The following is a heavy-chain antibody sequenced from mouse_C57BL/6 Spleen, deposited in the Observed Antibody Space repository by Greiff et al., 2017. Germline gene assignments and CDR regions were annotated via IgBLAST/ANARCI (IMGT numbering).Heavy chain of an antibody. CDR1: GYTFTSYW. J-gene: IGHJ2*01. D-gene: IGHD1-1*01. Sequence: QVQLQQPGAELVKPGASVKLSCKASGYTFTSYWMHWVKQRPGQGLEWIGMIHPNSGSTNYNEKFKSKATLTADKSSSTAYMQLSSLTSEDSAVYYCARDTTVVAVDYWGQGTTLTVSS. CDR3: ARDTTVVAVDY. V-gene: IGHV1-64*01. CDR2: IHPNSGST.